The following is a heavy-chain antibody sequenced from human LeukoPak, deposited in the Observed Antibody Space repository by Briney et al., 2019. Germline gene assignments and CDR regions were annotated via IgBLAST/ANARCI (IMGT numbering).Heavy chain of an antibody. J-gene: IGHJ6*03. CDR1: GGTFISYA. V-gene: IGHV1-69*04. D-gene: IGHD2-8*02. Sequence: SVTVSFKASGGTFISYAISWVRQAPGQGVEWMGRIIPILGIANYAQKFQGRVTITAEKATSTAYMEVSSLRSEDTAVYYCARIXGGXYPKGSYYMDVWGKGTTVTVSS. CDR2: IIPILGIA. CDR3: ARIXGGXYPKGSYYMDV.